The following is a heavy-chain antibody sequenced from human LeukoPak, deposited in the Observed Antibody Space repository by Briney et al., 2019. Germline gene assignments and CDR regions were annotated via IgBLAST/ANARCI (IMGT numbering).Heavy chain of an antibody. D-gene: IGHD3-3*01. CDR2: IYYSGST. V-gene: IGHV4-59*01. CDR3: ARTPTVLRFLEWLEAWYLDL. J-gene: IGHJ2*01. CDR1: GGSISSYY. Sequence: SETLSLTCTVSGGSISSYYWSWIRQPPGKGLEWIGYIYYSGSTNYNPSLKSRVTISVDTSKNQFSLKLSSVTAADTAVYYCARTPTVLRFLEWLEAWYLDLWGRGTLVTVSS.